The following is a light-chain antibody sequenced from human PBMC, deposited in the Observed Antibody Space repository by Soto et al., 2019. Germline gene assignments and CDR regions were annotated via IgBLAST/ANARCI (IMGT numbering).Light chain of an antibody. J-gene: IGKJ5*01. CDR2: LGS. V-gene: IGKV2-28*01. CDR3: MQALQSLT. Sequence: EIVMTQSPLTLPFTPGEPASMSCRSRQSLLYNNTFNYLDWYLQKPGQSPHLLIYLGSNRASGVPDRFSGSGSGTDFSLKISRVEAEDVGTYFCMQALQSLTFGQGTRLEIK. CDR1: QSLLYNNTFNY.